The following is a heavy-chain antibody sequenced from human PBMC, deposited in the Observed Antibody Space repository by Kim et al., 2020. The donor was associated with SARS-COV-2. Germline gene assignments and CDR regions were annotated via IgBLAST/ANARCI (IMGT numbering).Heavy chain of an antibody. Sequence: GHTCVHAAFSGVRQAPGQGLAWLGRIIPASDYTLFAQSVQDRVTITADKSTTTVYMELNSLRSEDTAVYYCAFLEVVGTSPADAYDPWGQGTLVTVSS. CDR2: IIPASDYT. V-gene: IGHV1-69*04. CDR3: AFLEVVGTSPADAYDP. D-gene: IGHD7-27*01. CDR1: GHTCVHAA. J-gene: IGHJ5*02.